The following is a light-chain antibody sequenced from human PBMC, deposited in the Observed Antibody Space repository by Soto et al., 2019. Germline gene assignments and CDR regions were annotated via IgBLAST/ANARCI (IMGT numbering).Light chain of an antibody. J-gene: IGKJ1*01. CDR3: QNYNSYSEA. CDR1: QTISSW. Sequence: DIHMTQSPSTLSGSVGDRVTITCRASQTISSWLAWYQQKPGKAPKLLIYKESTLKSGVPSRLSGSGSGTELNLTISRLQPDDFATYYCQNYNSYSEACGQGTKVEIK. V-gene: IGKV1-5*03. CDR2: KES.